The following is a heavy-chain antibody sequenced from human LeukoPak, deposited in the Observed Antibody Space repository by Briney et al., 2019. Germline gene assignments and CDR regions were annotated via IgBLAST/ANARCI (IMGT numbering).Heavy chain of an antibody. CDR1: GGSFSGYY. CDR2: IHYSGSA. CDR3: ARGRFGNPLQLQPRRPFDM. Sequence: SETLSLTCAVYGGSFSGYYWTWIRQPPGKGLEWIGEIHYSGSATYNPSLKSRVTISVDTSKSQVSLKLTSVTAADTAVFYCARGRFGNPLQLQPRRPFDMWGQGTVVTISS. D-gene: IGHD1-1*01. J-gene: IGHJ3*02. V-gene: IGHV4-34*01.